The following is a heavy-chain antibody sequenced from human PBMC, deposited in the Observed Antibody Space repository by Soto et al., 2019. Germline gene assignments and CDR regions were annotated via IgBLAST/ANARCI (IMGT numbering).Heavy chain of an antibody. D-gene: IGHD3-10*01. Sequence: EMQLLESEGGLVQPGGSLRLSCAVSGITSGSYAMMWVRQAPGKGLEWVSGLNGSGGSTSSADSVKGRFAISRDNSKNTLYLQMNSLRDGDTAVYYCARGFSAGKGSPPDYWGQGTLVTVSS. CDR2: LNGSGGST. CDR1: GITSGSYA. J-gene: IGHJ4*02. CDR3: ARGFSAGKGSPPDY. V-gene: IGHV3-23*01.